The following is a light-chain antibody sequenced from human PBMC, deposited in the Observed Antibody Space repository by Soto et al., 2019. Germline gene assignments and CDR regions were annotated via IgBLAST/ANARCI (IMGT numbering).Light chain of an antibody. CDR1: SSDVGSYNL. CDR3: CSYAGSSPVV. J-gene: IGLJ2*01. Sequence: QSVLTQPASVSGSPGQSITISCTGTSSDVGSYNLVSWYQQHPGKAPKLMIYEGSKRSSGVSNRFSGSKSGNTASLTISGLQAEDEADYYCCSYAGSSPVVFGGGTKLTVL. CDR2: EGS. V-gene: IGLV2-23*01.